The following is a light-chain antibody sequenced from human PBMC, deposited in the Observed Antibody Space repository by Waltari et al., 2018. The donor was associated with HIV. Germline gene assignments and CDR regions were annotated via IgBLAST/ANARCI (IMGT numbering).Light chain of an antibody. CDR2: GNS. CDR3: QSYDNSLSGSCV. CDR1: SSNIGAGYD. Sequence: QSVLTQPPSVSGAPGQRVTIPCTGSSSNIGAGYDVPRYQQLPGTAPKLLIYGNSNRPSGVPDRFSGSKSGTSASLAITGLQAEDEADYYCQSYDNSLSGSCVFGTGTKVTVL. V-gene: IGLV1-40*01. J-gene: IGLJ1*01.